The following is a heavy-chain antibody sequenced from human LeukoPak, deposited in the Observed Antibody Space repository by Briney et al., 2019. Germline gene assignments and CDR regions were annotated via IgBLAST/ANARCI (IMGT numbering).Heavy chain of an antibody. Sequence: GGSLRLSCAASGFTFSGYGIHWVRQAPGKGLEWVANIKQDGSEKYYEDSVKGRFPISRDNAKNSLYLQMNSLRAEDTAVYYCARLAVADYFDYWGQGTLVTVSS. V-gene: IGHV3-7*01. CDR3: ARLAVADYFDY. J-gene: IGHJ4*02. CDR2: IKQDGSEK. D-gene: IGHD6-19*01. CDR1: GFTFSGYG.